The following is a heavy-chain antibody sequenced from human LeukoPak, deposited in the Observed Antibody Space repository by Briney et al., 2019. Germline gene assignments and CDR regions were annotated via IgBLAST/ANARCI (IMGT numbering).Heavy chain of an antibody. CDR3: ARVALYRPLPTEGYYYYYMDV. Sequence: ASVRVSCKASGYTFTSYGISWVRQAPGQGLEWVGWISAYNGNTNYAQKLQGRVTMTTDTSTSTAYMELRSLRSDDTAVYYCARVALYRPLPTEGYYYYYMDVWGKGTTVTVSS. D-gene: IGHD2-2*01. V-gene: IGHV1-18*01. J-gene: IGHJ6*03. CDR2: ISAYNGNT. CDR1: GYTFTSYG.